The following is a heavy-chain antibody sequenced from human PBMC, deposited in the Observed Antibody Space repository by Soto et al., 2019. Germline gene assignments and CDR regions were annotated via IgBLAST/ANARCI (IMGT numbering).Heavy chain of an antibody. V-gene: IGHV1-2*04. D-gene: IGHD3-9*01. Sequence: XSVKVSCKASGYTFTGYYMHWVRQAPGQGLEWMGWINPNSGGTNYAQKFQGWVTMTRDTAISTAYMELSRLRSDDTAVYYCARGLRYFDWPTAGVGMEVWGEGTTVTVS. CDR1: GYTFTGYY. J-gene: IGHJ6*02. CDR3: ARGLRYFDWPTAGVGMEV. CDR2: INPNSGGT.